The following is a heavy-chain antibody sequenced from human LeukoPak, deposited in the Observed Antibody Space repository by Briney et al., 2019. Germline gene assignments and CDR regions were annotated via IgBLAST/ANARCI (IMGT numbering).Heavy chain of an antibody. CDR2: INHSGST. D-gene: IGHD5-18*01. CDR3: ASLYYSYGDLDY. V-gene: IGHV4-34*01. CDR1: GESFSGYY. Sequence: PSETLSLTCAVYGESFSGYYWSWIRQPPGKGLEWIGEINHSGSTNYNPSLKSRVTISVDTSKNQFSLKLSSVTAADTAVYYCASLYYSYGDLDYWGQGTLVTVSS. J-gene: IGHJ4*02.